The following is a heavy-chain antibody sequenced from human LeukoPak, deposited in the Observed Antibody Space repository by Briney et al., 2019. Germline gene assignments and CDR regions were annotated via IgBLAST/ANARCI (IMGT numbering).Heavy chain of an antibody. V-gene: IGHV3-11*01. D-gene: IGHD3-10*01. CDR1: GFRFSDYY. CDR3: AKGGIRYGYWFDH. J-gene: IGHJ5*02. CDR2: ISSTGNSI. Sequence: GGSLRLSCAATGFRFSDYYMSWIRQAPGKGLEWVAYISSTGNSIFYADSVKGRFTISRDHAKNSLSLQLNSLRDEDTAVYYCAKGGIRYGYWFDHWGQGTLVTVSS.